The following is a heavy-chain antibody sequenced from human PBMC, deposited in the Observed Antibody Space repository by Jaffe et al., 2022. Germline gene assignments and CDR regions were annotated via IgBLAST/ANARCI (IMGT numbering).Heavy chain of an antibody. CDR1: GFNFSSYW. Sequence: EVQLVESGGGLVQPGGSLRLSCAASGFNFSSYWMHWVRQAPGKGLMWVSRVNSDGTSTSYADSVKGRFTISRDNAENTLYLQMNSLRAEDTAVYYCVRPPVEMPHTELLDYWGQGALVTVSS. CDR2: VNSDGTST. D-gene: IGHD2-2*01. CDR3: VRPPVEMPHTELLDY. V-gene: IGHV3-74*01. J-gene: IGHJ4*02.